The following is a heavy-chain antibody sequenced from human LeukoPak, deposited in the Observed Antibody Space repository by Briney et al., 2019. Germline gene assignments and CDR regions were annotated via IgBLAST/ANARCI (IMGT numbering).Heavy chain of an antibody. CDR3: AKDRGSGSFSD. CDR1: GFTFSSYA. CDR2: ISGRGGST. V-gene: IGHV3-23*01. Sequence: GGSLRLSCAASGFTFSSYALSWVRQAPGKGLECVSAISGRGGSTYYADSVKGRFTISRDNSKYTLYLQMNSLRAEDTAVYYCAKDRGSGSFSDWGEGTRVSVSS. D-gene: IGHD3-10*01. J-gene: IGHJ4*02.